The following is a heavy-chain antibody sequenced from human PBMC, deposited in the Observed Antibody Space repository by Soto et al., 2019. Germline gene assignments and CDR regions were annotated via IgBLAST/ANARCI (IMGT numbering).Heavy chain of an antibody. Sequence: EVQLVESGGGLVQPGGSLRLSCAVSGFSVSFNDMTWVRQAPEKGLEWVSVIYKGGSTYHADLVKGRFTVSKDNSINILYLQMNNLRSGDSRVYDCATIFYHSVDVWGKGATVTVSS. CDR3: ATIFYHSVDV. CDR2: IYKGGST. CDR1: GFSVSFND. D-gene: IGHD2-15*01. J-gene: IGHJ6*04. V-gene: IGHV3-66*01.